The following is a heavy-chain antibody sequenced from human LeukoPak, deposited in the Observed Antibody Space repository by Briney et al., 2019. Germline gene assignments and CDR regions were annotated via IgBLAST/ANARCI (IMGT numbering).Heavy chain of an antibody. D-gene: IGHD5-18*01. J-gene: IGHJ3*02. V-gene: IGHV1-24*01. CDR3: ATEFGYSYGRDI. CDR1: GYTLTELS. Sequence: RASVKVSCKVSGYTLTELSMHWVRQAPGKGLEWMGGFDPEDGETIYAQKFQGRVTMSEDTSTDTAYMELSSLRSEDTAVYYCATEFGYSYGRDIWGQGTMVTVSS. CDR2: FDPEDGET.